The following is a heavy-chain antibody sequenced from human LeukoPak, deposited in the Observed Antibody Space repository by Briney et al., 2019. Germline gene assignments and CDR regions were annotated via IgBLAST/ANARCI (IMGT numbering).Heavy chain of an antibody. V-gene: IGHV3-33*06. CDR2: LWYDESIK. CDR1: GFTFSSYG. D-gene: IGHD3-22*01. J-gene: IGHJ6*03. CDR3: AKGGSSGYVYYYYMDV. Sequence: PGRSLRLSCAASGFTFSSYGMHWVRQAPGKGLGWVAILWYDESIKYYADSVKGGFTISRDNSKNTLYLQMNSLRAEDTAVYYCAKGGSSGYVYYYYMDVWGKGTTVTVSS.